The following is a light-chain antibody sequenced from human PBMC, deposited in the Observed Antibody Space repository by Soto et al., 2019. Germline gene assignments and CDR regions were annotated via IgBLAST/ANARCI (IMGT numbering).Light chain of an antibody. CDR2: DVS. CDR1: SSDVGAYNF. J-gene: IGLJ1*01. Sequence: QSVLTQPASVSGSPGQSITISCTGTSSDVGAYNFVSWYQQHPGKVPKLMIFDVSSRPAGVSDRFSGSKSGNTASLTISGLEAEDEGDYYWISYTSSSTHVFGSGTKVTVL. CDR3: ISYTSSSTHV. V-gene: IGLV2-14*03.